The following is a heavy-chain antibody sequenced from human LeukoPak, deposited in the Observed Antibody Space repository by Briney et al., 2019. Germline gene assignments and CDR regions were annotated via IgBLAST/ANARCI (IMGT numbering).Heavy chain of an antibody. J-gene: IGHJ3*02. D-gene: IGHD3-22*01. CDR1: GGSISSYY. Sequence: PSETLSLTCTVSGGSISSYYWSWLRQPPGKGLEGIGYMYYSGSTNYNPSLKSRVTISVDTSKNQFSLKLSSVTAADTAVYYCARRNYYDSSGYYLGAFDIWGQGTMVTVSS. CDR2: MYYSGST. V-gene: IGHV4-59*08. CDR3: ARRNYYDSSGYYLGAFDI.